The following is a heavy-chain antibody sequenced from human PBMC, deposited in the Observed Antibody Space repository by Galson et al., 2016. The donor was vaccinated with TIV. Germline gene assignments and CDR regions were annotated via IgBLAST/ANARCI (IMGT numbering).Heavy chain of an antibody. D-gene: IGHD2-15*01. J-gene: IGHJ5*02. Sequence: LSLTCDVEGGSLTGYYRSWIRQSPGRGLEWIGEIHTRGSTNYSPSLKSRVTMSVDTTKNQISLTLYSLTAADTAVYYCARAKGYCATTNCRNWFAPWGQGTLVTVSS. CDR2: IHTRGST. CDR3: ARAKGYCATTNCRNWFAP. CDR1: GGSLTGYY. V-gene: IGHV4-34*01.